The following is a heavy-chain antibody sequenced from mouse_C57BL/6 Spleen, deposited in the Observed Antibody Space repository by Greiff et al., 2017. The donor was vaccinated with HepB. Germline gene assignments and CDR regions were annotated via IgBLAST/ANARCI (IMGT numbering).Heavy chain of an antibody. V-gene: IGHV1-72*01. CDR3: ARSYYGNYYFDY. CDR2: IDPNRGGT. Sequence: VQLQQPGAELVKPGASVKLSCKASGYTFTSYWMHWVKQRPGRGREWIGRIDPNRGGTKYNEKFKSKATLTVDKPSSTAYMQLSSLTSEDSAVYYCARSYYGNYYFDYWGQGTTLTVSS. J-gene: IGHJ2*01. D-gene: IGHD2-10*01. CDR1: GYTFTSYW.